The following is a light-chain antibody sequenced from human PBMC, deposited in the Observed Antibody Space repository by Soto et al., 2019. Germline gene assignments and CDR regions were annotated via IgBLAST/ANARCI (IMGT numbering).Light chain of an antibody. Sequence: SSELAQPPSVSVAPGQTARITCGGKNIGSKSVHWYQQKPGQAPVLVVYDDSDRPSGIPERFSGSNSVNTATLTISRVEAGDEADYYCQVWDSGSDNTYVFGTGTKVTVL. CDR2: DDS. CDR3: QVWDSGSDNTYV. J-gene: IGLJ1*01. CDR1: NIGSKS. V-gene: IGLV3-21*02.